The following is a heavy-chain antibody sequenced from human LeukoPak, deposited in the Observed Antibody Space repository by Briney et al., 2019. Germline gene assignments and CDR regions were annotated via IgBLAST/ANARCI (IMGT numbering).Heavy chain of an antibody. D-gene: IGHD2-15*01. CDR3: ARDARSFDAFDI. Sequence: ASVNVSCKASGYTFTSYGISWVRQAPGQGLEWMGWISAYNGNTNYAQKLQGRVTMTTDTSTSTAYMELRSLRSDDTAVYYCARDARSFDAFDIWGQGTMVTVSS. J-gene: IGHJ3*02. V-gene: IGHV1-18*01. CDR2: ISAYNGNT. CDR1: GYTFTSYG.